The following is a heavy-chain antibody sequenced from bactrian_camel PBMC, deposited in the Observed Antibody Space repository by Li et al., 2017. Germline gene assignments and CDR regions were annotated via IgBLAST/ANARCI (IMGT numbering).Heavy chain of an antibody. D-gene: IGHD2*01. CDR1: GYNYNYQ. J-gene: IGHJ4*01. Sequence: HVQLVESGGGSVESGGSLTLSCAVSGYNYNYQMGWFRQVPGKEREGVATIGLDSTTSYRNSVKGRFTISKDAAKDTLDLRMTSLKPEDSGMYYCAVDGPVAFCSDYPSDFRGWGQGTQVTVS. CDR3: AVDGPVAFCSDYPSDFRG. CDR2: IGLDSTT. V-gene: IGHV3S55*01.